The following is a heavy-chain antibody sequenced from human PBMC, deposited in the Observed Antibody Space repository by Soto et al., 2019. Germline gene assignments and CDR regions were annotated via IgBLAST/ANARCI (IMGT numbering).Heavy chain of an antibody. CDR2: ISYDGSNK. V-gene: IGHV3-30-3*01. Sequence: GGSLRLSCAASGFTFNSYAMHWVRQAPGKGPEWVAVISYDGSNKYYADSVKGRFTISRDNSKNTLYLQMNSLRAEDTAVYYCARDLSSYGNFDYWGQGTLVTVSS. CDR1: GFTFNSYA. CDR3: ARDLSSYGNFDY. D-gene: IGHD5-18*01. J-gene: IGHJ4*02.